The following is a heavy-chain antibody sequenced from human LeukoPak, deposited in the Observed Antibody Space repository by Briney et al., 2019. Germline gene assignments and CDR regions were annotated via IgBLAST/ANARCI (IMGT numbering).Heavy chain of an antibody. D-gene: IGHD5-24*01. V-gene: IGHV1-18*01. CDR3: ASNFRWLRYFDY. Sequence: ASVKVSCKASGYTFTSYGISWVRQAPGQGLEWMGWISAYNGNTIYAQKFQGRVTMTEDTSTDTAYMELSSLRSEDTAVYYCASNFRWLRYFDYWGQGTLVTVSS. CDR2: ISAYNGNT. J-gene: IGHJ4*02. CDR1: GYTFTSYG.